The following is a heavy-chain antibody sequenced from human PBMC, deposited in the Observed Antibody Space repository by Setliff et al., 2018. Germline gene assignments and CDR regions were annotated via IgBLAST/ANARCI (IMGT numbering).Heavy chain of an antibody. Sequence: SETLSLTCAVSGYSISSGYYWGWIRQPPGKGLEWIGSIYHSGSTYYNPSLKSRVTISVDTSKNQFSLKLSSVTAADTAAYYCARRNGEKLDPWGQGTLVTVSS. CDR1: GYSISSGYY. J-gene: IGHJ5*02. CDR3: ARRNGEKLDP. CDR2: IYHSGST. V-gene: IGHV4-38-2*01.